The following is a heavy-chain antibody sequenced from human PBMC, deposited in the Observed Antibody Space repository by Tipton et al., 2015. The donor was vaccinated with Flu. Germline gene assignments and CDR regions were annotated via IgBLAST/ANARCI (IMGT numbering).Heavy chain of an antibody. CDR1: GFNLSSYE. Sequence: VQLVQSGGAVVQRGRSLRLSCSASGFNLSSYEMNWVRQAPGKGLEWVSKIDIHSRSIDYADSVRGRFTISRDNAKNSLYLQMNSLRAEDTAVYYCARAGKWYYDSYGYFDLWGRGTLVTVSS. CDR3: ARAGKWYYDSYGYFDL. CDR2: IDIHSRSI. D-gene: IGHD3-22*01. V-gene: IGHV3-48*03. J-gene: IGHJ2*01.